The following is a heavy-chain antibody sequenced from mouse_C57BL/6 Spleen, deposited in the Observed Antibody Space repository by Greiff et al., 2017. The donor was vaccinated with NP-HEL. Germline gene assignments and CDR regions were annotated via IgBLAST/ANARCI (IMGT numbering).Heavy chain of an antibody. CDR2: ISSGSSTI. J-gene: IGHJ2*01. V-gene: IGHV5-17*01. CDR3: ARNRKGDFDY. CDR1: GFTFSDYG. Sequence: EVQLVESGGGLVKPGGSLKLSCAASGFTFSDYGMHWVRQAPEKGLEWVAYISSGSSTIYYADTVKGRFTSSRDNAKNTLFLQMTSLRSEDTAMYYCARNRKGDFDYWGQGTTLTVSS.